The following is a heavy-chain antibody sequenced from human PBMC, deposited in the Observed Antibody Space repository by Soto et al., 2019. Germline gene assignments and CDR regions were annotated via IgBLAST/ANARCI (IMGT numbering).Heavy chain of an antibody. D-gene: IGHD3-22*01. CDR2: ISSTSRTYT. CDR3: ARVISDYYYFDY. J-gene: IGHJ4*02. CDR1: GFTFSDHY. Sequence: GGSLRLSCAASGFTFSDHYMSWIRQAPGKGLEWVSYISSTSRTYTNYGDSVKGRFTISRDNAKNSLYLQMNSLRAEDTAVYYCARVISDYYYFDYWGQGTLVTVSS. V-gene: IGHV3-11*06.